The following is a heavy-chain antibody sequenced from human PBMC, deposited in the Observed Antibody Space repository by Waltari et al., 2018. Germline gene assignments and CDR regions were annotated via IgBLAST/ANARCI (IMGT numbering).Heavy chain of an antibody. CDR1: GYTFTDYY. CDR3: ARGGPAIFGVLITKRFDY. J-gene: IGHJ4*02. D-gene: IGHD3-3*01. Sequence: QVQLVQSGAEVKKPGASVKVSCQASGYTFTDYYMHWGRQAPGQGLEWMGRINPNSGGTNYTQKFQGRVTMTRDTSISTAYMELSRLRSDDTAVYYCARGGPAIFGVLITKRFDYWGQGTLVTVSS. CDR2: INPNSGGT. V-gene: IGHV1-2*06.